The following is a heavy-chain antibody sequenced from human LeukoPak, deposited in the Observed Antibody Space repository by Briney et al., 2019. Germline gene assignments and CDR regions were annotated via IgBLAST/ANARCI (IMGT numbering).Heavy chain of an antibody. D-gene: IGHD5-24*01. V-gene: IGHV1-69*05. J-gene: IGHJ4*02. CDR1: GGTFSSYA. CDR2: IIPVFGTA. Sequence: SVKVSCKASGGTFSSYAISWVRQAPGQGLELMGGIIPVFGTANYAQKFQGRVTITTDESTSTAYMELSSLRSEDTAVYYCARFRDGYNCGYFDYWGQGTLVTVSS. CDR3: ARFRDGYNCGYFDY.